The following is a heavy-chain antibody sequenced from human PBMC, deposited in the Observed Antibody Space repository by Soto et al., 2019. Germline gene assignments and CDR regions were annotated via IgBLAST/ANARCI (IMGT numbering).Heavy chain of an antibody. D-gene: IGHD1-26*01. CDR1: GFAFRHNY. Sequence: QEQLVESGGGVVRPGKSLRLSCEASGFAFRHNYLTWIRQAPGKGLEWLSYISTSGSPAYYADSVKGRFTISTDNAKKSLYLQMDSLRAEDTGVYYCATGGIYYEAWGQGTLVTVSS. J-gene: IGHJ5*02. V-gene: IGHV3-11*01. CDR2: ISTSGSPA. CDR3: ATGGIYYEA.